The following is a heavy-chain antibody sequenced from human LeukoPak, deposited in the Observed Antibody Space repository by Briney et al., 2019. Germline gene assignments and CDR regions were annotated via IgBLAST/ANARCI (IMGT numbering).Heavy chain of an antibody. J-gene: IGHJ4*02. V-gene: IGHV3-11*01. CDR1: GFTFSDYY. Sequence: KSGGSLRLSCVASGFTFSDYYMSWIRQAPGKGLEYVSYISSGGGSIFDSDSVKGRFTISRDNAKNSLYLQMNSLRAEDTAVYYCARAGGNALDVVLGGQGTLVIVSS. CDR2: ISSGGGSI. D-gene: IGHD4-23*01. CDR3: ARAGGNALDVVL.